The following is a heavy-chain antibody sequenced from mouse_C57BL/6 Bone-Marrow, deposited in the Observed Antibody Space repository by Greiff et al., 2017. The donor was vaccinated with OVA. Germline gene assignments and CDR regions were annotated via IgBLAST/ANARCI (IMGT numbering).Heavy chain of an antibody. J-gene: IGHJ2*01. CDR2: INPNNGGT. V-gene: IGHV1-26*01. D-gene: IGHD1-1*01. CDR3: ARGVTTVVATDYFDY. Sequence: VQLQQSGPELVKPGASVKISCKASGYTFTDYSMHWVKQSHGKSLEWIGDINPNNGGTSYNQKFKGKATLTVDKSSSTAYMELRSLTSEDSAVYYCARGVTTVVATDYFDYWGQGTTLTVSS. CDR1: GYTFTDYS.